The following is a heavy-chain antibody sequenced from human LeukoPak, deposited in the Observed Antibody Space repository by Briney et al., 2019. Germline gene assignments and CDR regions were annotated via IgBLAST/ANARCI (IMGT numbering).Heavy chain of an antibody. D-gene: IGHD6-13*01. CDR1: GFAVSSNH. Sequence: GGSLRLSCAASGFAVSSNHMSWVRQAPGKGLEWVSIIYSGGSTYYADSVKGRFTISRDNSKNTLYLQMNSLRAEDTAVYYCARGELGSSWHIDYWGQGTLVTVSS. CDR3: ARGELGSSWHIDY. CDR2: IYSGGST. V-gene: IGHV3-66*01. J-gene: IGHJ4*02.